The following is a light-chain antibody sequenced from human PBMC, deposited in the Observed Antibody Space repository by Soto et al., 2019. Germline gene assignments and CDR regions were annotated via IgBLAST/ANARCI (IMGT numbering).Light chain of an antibody. CDR1: QSVITY. J-gene: IGKJ1*01. Sequence: QLTPSPSSLSASVGDSVTLTFRASQSVITYLNWYQQKPGKAPNLLIYSSSTLQSGVPSRFSGSGSGTDFTLTISSLEPEDFATYYCQQSFSSRWTFGQGTKVDI. CDR2: SSS. V-gene: IGKV1-39*01. CDR3: QQSFSSRWT.